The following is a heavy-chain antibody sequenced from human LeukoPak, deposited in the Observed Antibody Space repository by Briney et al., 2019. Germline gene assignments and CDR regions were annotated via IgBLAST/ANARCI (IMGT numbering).Heavy chain of an antibody. J-gene: IGHJ4*02. CDR1: GGSISSSLYY. V-gene: IGHV4-39*06. CDR3: ARDSSSSRPNFDY. Sequence: SETLSLTCTVSGGSISSSLYYWGWIRQPPGKGLEWIGSIYNSGSTYYNPSLQSRVTISVDTSKNQFPLRLNSVTAADTAVYYCARDSSSSRPNFDYWGQGTLVTVSS. D-gene: IGHD2-2*01. CDR2: IYNSGST.